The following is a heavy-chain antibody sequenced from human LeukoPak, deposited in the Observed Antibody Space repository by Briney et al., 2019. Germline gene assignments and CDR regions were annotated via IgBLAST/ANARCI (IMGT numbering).Heavy chain of an antibody. V-gene: IGHV3-21*01. CDR2: ISSSSSYI. CDR3: ARDSTIFGVVPLWFDP. D-gene: IGHD3-3*01. J-gene: IGHJ5*02. Sequence: GGSLRLSCAASGFTFSSYSMNWVRQAPGKGLEWVSSISSSSSYIYYADSVKGRFTISRDNAKSSLYLQMNSLRAEDTAVYYCARDSTIFGVVPLWFDPWGQGTLVTVSS. CDR1: GFTFSSYS.